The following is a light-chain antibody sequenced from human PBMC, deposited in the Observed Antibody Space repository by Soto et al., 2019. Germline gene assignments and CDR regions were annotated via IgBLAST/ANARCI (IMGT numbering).Light chain of an antibody. V-gene: IGKV1-5*03. CDR3: HQYHSYWT. CDR2: KAS. CDR1: QSIVSW. J-gene: IGKJ1*01. Sequence: DIQMTQSPSTLSAFVGDRVTITCRASQSIVSWLAWYQQKPGKVPKLLIYKASTLQNGVPSRFSGSGSGTEFTLTISSRQPDDFATYYCHQYHSYWTFGQGTKVEIK.